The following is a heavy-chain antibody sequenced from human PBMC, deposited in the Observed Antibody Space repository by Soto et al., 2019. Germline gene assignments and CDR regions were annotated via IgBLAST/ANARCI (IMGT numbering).Heavy chain of an antibody. CDR2: ISYDGSNK. Sequence: GGSLRLSCAASGFTFSSYAMHWVRQAPGKGLEWVAVISYDGSNKYYADSVKGRFTISRDNSKNTLYLQMNSLRAEDTAVYYCARDLTLHGDYYYYYGMDVWGQGTTVTVSS. J-gene: IGHJ6*02. CDR3: ARDLTLHGDYYYYYGMDV. CDR1: GFTFSSYA. D-gene: IGHD4-17*01. V-gene: IGHV3-30-3*01.